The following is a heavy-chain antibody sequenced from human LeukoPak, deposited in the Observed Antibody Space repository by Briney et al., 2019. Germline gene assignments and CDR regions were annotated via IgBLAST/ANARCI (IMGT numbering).Heavy chain of an antibody. CDR1: GFAFSSYS. D-gene: IGHD2-15*01. J-gene: IGHJ5*01. CDR2: ISSSSRYI. Sequence: GGSLRLSCAASGFAFSSYSMNWVRQAPGKGLEWVSSISSSSRYIYYADSVKGRFTISRDNARNSLYLQMNSLRAEDTAVYYCAKARPLDIVVVVTAYDSWGQGTLVTVSS. CDR3: AKARPLDIVVVVTAYDS. V-gene: IGHV3-21*03.